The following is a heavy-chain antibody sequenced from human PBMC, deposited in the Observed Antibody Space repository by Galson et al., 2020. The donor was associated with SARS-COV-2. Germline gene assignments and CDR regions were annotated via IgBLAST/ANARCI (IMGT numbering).Heavy chain of an antibody. J-gene: IGHJ6*02. CDR1: GFTFSSYD. V-gene: IGHV3-13*01. Sequence: GGSLRLSCAASGFTFSSYDMHWVRQATGKGLEWVSAIGTAGDTYYPGSVKGRFTISRENAKNSLYLQMNSLRAGDTAVYYCAREGLDGGGGGMDGWGQGTTVTVAS. CDR2: IGTAGDT. CDR3: AREGLDGGGGGMDG. D-gene: IGHD2-15*01.